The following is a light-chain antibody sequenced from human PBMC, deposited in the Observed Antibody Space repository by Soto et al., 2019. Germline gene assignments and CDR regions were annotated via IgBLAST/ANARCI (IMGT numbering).Light chain of an antibody. CDR2: AAS. Sequence: EILITQSPPTLSVFPGGRATLSCRASQTISTNLAWYQQKPGQAPRLLISAASSRAPGIPARFSGSGSGTDFTLTISSLQSEDSAVYYCQHYNNRPPYTFGQGTKLEIK. J-gene: IGKJ2*01. CDR1: QTISTN. CDR3: QHYNNRPPYT. V-gene: IGKV3-15*01.